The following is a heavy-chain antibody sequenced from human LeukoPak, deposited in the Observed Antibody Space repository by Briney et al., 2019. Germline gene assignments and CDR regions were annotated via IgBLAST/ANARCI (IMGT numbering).Heavy chain of an antibody. Sequence: ASVKVSCKASGYTFTSYDINWVRQATGQGLEWLGWMIPSSGNTGYAQKFQRRVTMTRDTSTTTVYMELSSLTSEDTAVYYCARDSPYSDYLIGGAFNIWDQGTMVTVSS. J-gene: IGHJ3*02. D-gene: IGHD4-11*01. V-gene: IGHV1-8*01. CDR1: GYTFTSYD. CDR3: ARDSPYSDYLIGGAFNI. CDR2: MIPSSGNT.